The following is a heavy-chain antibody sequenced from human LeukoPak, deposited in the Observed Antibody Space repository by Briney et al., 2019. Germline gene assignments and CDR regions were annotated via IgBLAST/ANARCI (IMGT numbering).Heavy chain of an antibody. D-gene: IGHD1-26*01. V-gene: IGHV4-30-4*01. Sequence: SETLSLTCTVSGGSISSGDYSWSWIRQPPGMGVEWIGYIYYSGSTDYNPSLKSRVTISVDTSKNQFSLKLSSVTAADTAVYYCARDGMTPFDYSYGMDVWGQGTTVTVSS. J-gene: IGHJ6*02. CDR1: GGSISSGDYS. CDR2: IYYSGST. CDR3: ARDGMTPFDYSYGMDV.